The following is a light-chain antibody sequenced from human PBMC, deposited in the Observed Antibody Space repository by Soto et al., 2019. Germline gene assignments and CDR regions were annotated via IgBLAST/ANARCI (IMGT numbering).Light chain of an antibody. CDR3: CSYAGTFYV. CDR1: SSDFGGYNY. Sequence: SFLTQPRSVSGSPGQSVTISCTGTSSDFGGYNYVSWYQHHPGKAPKLMIYDVSERPSGVPDRFSGSKSGNTASLTISGLQAEDEADYYCCSYAGTFYVFGTGTKVTVL. CDR2: DVS. V-gene: IGLV2-11*01. J-gene: IGLJ1*01.